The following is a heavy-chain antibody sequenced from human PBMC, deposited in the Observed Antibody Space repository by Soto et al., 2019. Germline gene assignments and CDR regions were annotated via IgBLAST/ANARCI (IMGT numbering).Heavy chain of an antibody. Sequence: QVQLQESGPGLVKPSQTLSLTCTVSGGSISSGGYYWSWIRQHPGKGLEWIGYIYYSGSTYYNPSLQSRVTISVDTSKNQVSLKLSSVTAADTAVYYCARGQIDYGNYYYGMDVWGQGTTVTVSS. CDR2: IYYSGST. V-gene: IGHV4-31*03. D-gene: IGHD4-17*01. CDR3: ARGQIDYGNYYYGMDV. CDR1: GGSISSGGYY. J-gene: IGHJ6*02.